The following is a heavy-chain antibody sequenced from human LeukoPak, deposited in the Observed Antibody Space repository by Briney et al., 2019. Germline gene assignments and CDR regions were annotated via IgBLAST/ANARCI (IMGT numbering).Heavy chain of an antibody. CDR3: ARHRSQITIFGVGHDAFDI. CDR2: IYYSGST. CDR1: GGSISSSSYY. Sequence: PSETLSLTCTVSGGSISSSSYYWGWIRQPPGKGLEWIGSIYYSGSTNYNPSLKSRVTISVDTSKNQFSLKLSSVTAADTAVYYCARHRSQITIFGVGHDAFDIWSQGTMVTVSS. V-gene: IGHV4-39*01. D-gene: IGHD3-3*01. J-gene: IGHJ3*02.